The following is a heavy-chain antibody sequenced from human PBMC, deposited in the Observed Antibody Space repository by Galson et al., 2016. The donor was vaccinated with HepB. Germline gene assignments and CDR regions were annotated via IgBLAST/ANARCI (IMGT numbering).Heavy chain of an antibody. J-gene: IGHJ4*02. Sequence: SETLSLTCAVYGGSFGDSFWIWIRQPPGKGLEWIGESNHSGITTYSPSLKSRVTISVDTSKNQFSLKLTSVTAADTAMYYCATYHVTETTIIDYWGQGTLVTVSS. CDR1: GGSFGDSF. CDR2: SNHSGIT. D-gene: IGHD1-20*01. V-gene: IGHV4-34*01. CDR3: ATYHVTETTIIDY.